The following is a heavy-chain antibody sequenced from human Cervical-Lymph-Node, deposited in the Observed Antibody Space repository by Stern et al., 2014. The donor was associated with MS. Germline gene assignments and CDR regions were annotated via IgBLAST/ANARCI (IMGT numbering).Heavy chain of an antibody. CDR1: EYTFTGYY. CDR3: ARSVRLVRSSTNGWLAP. CDR2: INPNSGDT. J-gene: IGHJ5*02. V-gene: IGHV1-2*04. Sequence: VQLEESGAEVKKPGASVKISCKASEYTFTGYYIHWVRQAPGHGLEWMGWINPNSGDTNYAQKFQGWVTMTRDTSIGTAYLELSSLRSNDTAVYYCARSVRLVRSSTNGWLAPWGQGTLVTVSP. D-gene: IGHD2-2*01.